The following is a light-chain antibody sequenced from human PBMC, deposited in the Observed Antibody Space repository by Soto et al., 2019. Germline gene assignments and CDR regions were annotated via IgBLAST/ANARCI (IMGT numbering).Light chain of an antibody. CDR1: SSDVGSYNR. CDR3: SSFTSSTTYV. J-gene: IGLJ1*01. CDR2: EVS. Sequence: HSALPQPPSVSGSPGESVAVSCTGTSSDVGSYNRVSWYQQPPDTAPKLIIYEVSNRPSGVPDRFSGSKSGNTASLTISGLQAEDEADYYCSSFTSSTTYVFGTGTKVTVL. V-gene: IGLV2-18*02.